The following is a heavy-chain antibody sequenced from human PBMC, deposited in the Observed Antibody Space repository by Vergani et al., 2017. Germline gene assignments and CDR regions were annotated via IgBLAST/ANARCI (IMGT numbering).Heavy chain of an antibody. D-gene: IGHD3-3*01. J-gene: IGHJ2*01. V-gene: IGHV4-34*01. CDR3: ARAGTQYYDFWSGYWYFDL. CDR1: GGSFSGYY. Sequence: QVQLQQWGAGLLKPSETLSLTCAVYGGSFSGYYWSWIRQPPGKGLEWIGEIHHSGSTNYNPSLKSRVTISVDTSKNQFSLKLSSVTAADTAVYYCARAGTQYYDFWSGYWYFDLWGRGTLVTVSS. CDR2: IHHSGST.